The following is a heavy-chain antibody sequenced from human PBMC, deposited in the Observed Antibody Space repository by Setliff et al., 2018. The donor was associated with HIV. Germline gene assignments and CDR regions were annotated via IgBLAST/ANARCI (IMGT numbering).Heavy chain of an antibody. J-gene: IGHJ4*02. D-gene: IGHD2-15*01. CDR3: ARERPCCSGGSCYGLNYFDC. V-gene: IGHV1-18*04. Sequence: GASMKVSCKASGYTFSSYGISWVRQAPGQGLEWMGWINPYSGKTKYAQNLQGRVTMTTDTSTSTADMELRSLRSDDTAMYYCARERPCCSGGSCYGLNYFDCWGEGTLVTVSS. CDR2: INPYSGKT. CDR1: GYTFSSYG.